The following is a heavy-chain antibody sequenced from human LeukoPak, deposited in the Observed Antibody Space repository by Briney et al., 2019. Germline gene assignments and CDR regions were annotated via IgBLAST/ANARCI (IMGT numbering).Heavy chain of an antibody. J-gene: IGHJ2*01. CDR3: ARQQQWLQNWYFDL. V-gene: IGHV4-59*08. Sequence: PSETLSLTCSVSGASISSYYWSWIRQSPGKDLEWIGSVYYRGGPNYSPSLKSRVSISQDMSKKEISLKLSSVTAADTALYYRARQQQWLQNWYFDLWGRGTLVIVSS. CDR1: GASISSYY. CDR2: VYYRGGP. D-gene: IGHD6-19*01.